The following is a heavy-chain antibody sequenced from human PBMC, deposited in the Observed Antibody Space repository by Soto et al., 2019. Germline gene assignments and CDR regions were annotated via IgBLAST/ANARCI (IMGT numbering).Heavy chain of an antibody. CDR2: INAHSGGT. V-gene: IGHV1-2*02. CDR1: GFSFTGYY. CDR3: AKDLTRQLAYWLDP. Sequence: RASVKVSCKASGFSFTGYYIPWLRQAPGQGPEWMGWINAHSGGTEFAQKFQGRVTLTRDTSISTAYMTLSGLKSDDTAVYYCAKDLTRQLAYWLDPWGQGTQVTVSS. J-gene: IGHJ5*02. D-gene: IGHD6-6*01.